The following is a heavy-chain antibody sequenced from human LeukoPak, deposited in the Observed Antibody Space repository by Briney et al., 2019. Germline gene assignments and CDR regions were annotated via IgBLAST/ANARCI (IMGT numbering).Heavy chain of an antibody. Sequence: ASVKVSCKASGYTFTGYYMHWVRQAPGQGLEWMGWFNPNSGGTNYAQKFQGRVTMTSDTSISTAYMELSRLRSDDTAVYYCARGRGSGWKTVELGCWGQGTLVTVSS. CDR3: ARGRGSGWKTVELGC. V-gene: IGHV1-2*02. CDR1: GYTFTGYY. D-gene: IGHD6-19*01. CDR2: FNPNSGGT. J-gene: IGHJ4*02.